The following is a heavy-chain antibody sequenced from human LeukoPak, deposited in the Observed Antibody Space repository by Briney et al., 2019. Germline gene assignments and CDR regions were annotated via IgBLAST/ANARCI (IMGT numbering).Heavy chain of an antibody. CDR2: ISSSSSTI. CDR1: GFTFSSYS. Sequence: GGSLRLSCAASGFTFSSYSMTWVRQAPGKGLEWVSYISSSSSTIYYADSVKGRFTISRDNAKNSLYLQMNSLRAEDTAVYYCASFPFAGLWFGEFYWGQGTLVTVSS. CDR3: ASFPFAGLWFGEFY. V-gene: IGHV3-48*01. D-gene: IGHD3-10*01. J-gene: IGHJ4*02.